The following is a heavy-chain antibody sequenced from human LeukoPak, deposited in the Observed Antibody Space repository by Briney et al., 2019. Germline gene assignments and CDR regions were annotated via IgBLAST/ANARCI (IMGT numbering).Heavy chain of an antibody. CDR1: GYTFTSYY. V-gene: IGHV1-46*01. D-gene: IGHD3-10*01. J-gene: IGHJ4*02. CDR3: ARDSGLEYYFDY. Sequence: ASVKVSCKASGYTFTSYYMRWVRQPPGQGLEWMGIINPSGGSTSYAQKFQGRVTMTRDMSTSTVYMELSSLRSEDTAVYYCARDSGLEYYFDYWGQGTLVTVSS. CDR2: INPSGGST.